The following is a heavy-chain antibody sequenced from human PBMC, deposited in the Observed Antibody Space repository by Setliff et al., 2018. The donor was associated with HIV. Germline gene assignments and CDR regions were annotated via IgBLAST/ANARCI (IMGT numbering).Heavy chain of an antibody. J-gene: IGHJ3*02. D-gene: IGHD3-22*01. CDR2: ISSGSRTI. V-gene: IGHV3-48*01. CDR1: GFTFSRYS. Sequence: GGSLRLSCTASGFTFSRYSMNWVRQAPGKGLEWVSYISSGSRTIYYADSVKGRFTISRDNAKNSLYLQMNSLRAEDTAVYYCARTYYYDASGYYRPFDIWGQGTMVTVSS. CDR3: ARTYYYDASGYYRPFDI.